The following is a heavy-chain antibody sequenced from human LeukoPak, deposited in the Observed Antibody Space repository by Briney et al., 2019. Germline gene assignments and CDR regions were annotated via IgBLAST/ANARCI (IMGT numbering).Heavy chain of an antibody. CDR2: IIPIFGTA. V-gene: IGHV1-69*05. CDR3: ASHWVYGSGSLLDY. Sequence: GAPVKVSCKASGGTFSSYAISWVRQAPGQGLEWMGGIIPIFGTANYAQKFQGRVTITTDESTSTAYMELSSLRSEDTAVYYCASHWVYGSGSLLDYWGQGTLVTVSS. CDR1: GGTFSSYA. D-gene: IGHD3-10*01. J-gene: IGHJ4*02.